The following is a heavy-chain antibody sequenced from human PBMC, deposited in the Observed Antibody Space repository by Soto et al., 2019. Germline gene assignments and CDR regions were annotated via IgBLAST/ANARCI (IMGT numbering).Heavy chain of an antibody. J-gene: IGHJ4*02. CDR1: GGSISSGGYY. CDR2: IYYSGST. Sequence: SETLSLTCTVSGGSISSGGYYWSWIRQHPGKGLEWIGYIYYSGSTYYNPSLKSRVTISVDTSKNQFSLKLSSVTAADTAVYYCARDGVDAFDYWGQGTLVTVSS. CDR3: ARDGVDAFDY. V-gene: IGHV4-31*03. D-gene: IGHD2-8*01.